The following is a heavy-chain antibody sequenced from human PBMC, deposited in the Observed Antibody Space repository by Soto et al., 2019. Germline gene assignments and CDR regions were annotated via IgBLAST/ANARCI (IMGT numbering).Heavy chain of an antibody. Sequence: SLRLSCAVSGFPFSFYGFHWVRQSPGKGLEWLGVIVSDGSAIYHADSLEGRFFISRDNSKDILYLQMNSLRVEDTAVYYCARDDAFDNENGFDMWGQGTVVTVSS. CDR3: ARDDAFDNENGFDM. J-gene: IGHJ3*02. CDR1: GFPFSFYG. D-gene: IGHD3-3*02. V-gene: IGHV3-33*01. CDR2: IVSDGSAI.